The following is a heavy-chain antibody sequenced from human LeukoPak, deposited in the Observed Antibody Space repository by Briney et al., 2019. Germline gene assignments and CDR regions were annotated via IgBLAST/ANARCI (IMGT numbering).Heavy chain of an antibody. V-gene: IGHV3-9*01. J-gene: IGHJ6*03. D-gene: IGHD3-10*01. Sequence: GGSLRLSCAASGFTFDDYSMHSVRQAPGKGLEGVSDIKWDSSIVYADSVKGRFTTSRDNAKNSVYLQMNSLRAEDTAVYYCAKDPTGLGEYMDVWGKGNTVTISS. CDR3: AKDPTGLGEYMDV. CDR2: IKWDSSI. CDR1: GFTFDDYS.